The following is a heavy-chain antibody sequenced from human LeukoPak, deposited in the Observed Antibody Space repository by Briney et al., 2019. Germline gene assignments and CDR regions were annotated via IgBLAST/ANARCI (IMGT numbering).Heavy chain of an antibody. J-gene: IGHJ6*03. CDR1: GYSFTSYW. D-gene: IGHD3-3*01. Sequence: GESLKISCKGSGYSFTSYWIGWVRQMPGKGLEWMGIIYPGDSDTRYSPSFQGQVTISADKSISTAYLQWSSLKASDTAMYYCARHYGSEYHPRYDFWSGYRGHYYYMDVWGKGTTVTVSS. CDR3: ARHYGSEYHPRYDFWSGYRGHYYYMDV. CDR2: IYPGDSDT. V-gene: IGHV5-51*01.